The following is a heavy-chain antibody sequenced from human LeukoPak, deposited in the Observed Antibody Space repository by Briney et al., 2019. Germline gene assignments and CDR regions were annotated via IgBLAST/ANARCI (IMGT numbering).Heavy chain of an antibody. D-gene: IGHD6-19*01. CDR1: GGSISSYY. CDR3: ARDPKSAVGYYYYGMEV. Sequence: PSETLSLTCTVSGGSISSYYWSWIRQPPGKGLEWIGYIYYSGSTNYNPSLKSRVTISVDTSKNQFSLKLSSVTAADTAVYFCARDPKSAVGYYYYGMEVWGQGTTVTVSS. CDR2: IYYSGST. J-gene: IGHJ6*02. V-gene: IGHV4-59*01.